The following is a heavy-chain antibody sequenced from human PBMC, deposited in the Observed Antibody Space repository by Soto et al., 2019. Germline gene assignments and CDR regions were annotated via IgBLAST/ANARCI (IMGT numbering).Heavy chain of an antibody. Sequence: EVQLVESGGGLVKPGGSLRLSCAASGFTFSSYSMNWVRQAPGKGLEWVSSISSSSSYIYYADSVKGRFTISTDNAKNSLYLQMNSLRAEDTAVYYCARDDSSGYKYWGQGTLVTVSS. D-gene: IGHD3-22*01. V-gene: IGHV3-21*01. CDR1: GFTFSSYS. CDR2: ISSSSSYI. CDR3: ARDDSSGYKY. J-gene: IGHJ4*02.